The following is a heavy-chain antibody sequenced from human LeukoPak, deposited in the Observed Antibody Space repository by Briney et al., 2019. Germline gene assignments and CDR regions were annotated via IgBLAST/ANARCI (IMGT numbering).Heavy chain of an antibody. D-gene: IGHD3-9*01. J-gene: IGHJ2*01. V-gene: IGHV4-34*01. CDR2: INHSGST. CDR3: ARNRPRYDILTGYYKPDWYFDL. CDR1: GGSFSGYY. Sequence: SETLSLTCAVYGGSFSGYYWSWIRQPPGKGLEWIGEINHSGSTNYNPSLKSRVTISVDTSKNQFSLKLSSVTAADTAVYYCARNRPRYDILTGYYKPDWYFDLWGRATLVTVSS.